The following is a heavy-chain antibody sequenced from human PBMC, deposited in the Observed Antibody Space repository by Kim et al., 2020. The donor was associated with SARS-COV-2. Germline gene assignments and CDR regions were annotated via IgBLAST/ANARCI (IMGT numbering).Heavy chain of an antibody. Sequence: GGSLRLSCAASGFTVSSNYMSWVRQAPGKGLECVSVIYSGGSTYYADSVKGRFTISRHNSKNTLYLQMNSLRAEDTAVYYCARGFPNLPMGGSGYCSGGSCPWGDAFDIWGQGTMVTVSS. CDR3: ARGFPNLPMGGSGYCSGGSCPWGDAFDI. J-gene: IGHJ3*02. CDR1: GFTVSSNY. CDR2: IYSGGST. V-gene: IGHV3-53*04. D-gene: IGHD2-15*01.